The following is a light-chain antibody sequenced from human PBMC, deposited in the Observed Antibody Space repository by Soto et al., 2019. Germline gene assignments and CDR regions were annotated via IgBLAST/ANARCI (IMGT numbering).Light chain of an antibody. Sequence: EIFLTQSPGPLSLSPGETATLSCRASQSVSSYLAWYQQKPGRAPRLLIYGASSRATGIPDRFSGSGSGTDFTLTISRLEPEDFAVYYCQQSTAFGQGTKVAI. CDR1: QSVSSY. J-gene: IGKJ1*01. V-gene: IGKV3-20*01. CDR3: QQSTA. CDR2: GAS.